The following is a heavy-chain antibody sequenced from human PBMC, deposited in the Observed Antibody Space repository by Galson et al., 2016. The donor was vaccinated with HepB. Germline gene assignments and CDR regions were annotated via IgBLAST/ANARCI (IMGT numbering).Heavy chain of an antibody. CDR3: ARGRKNLPAAIYSRGMDV. D-gene: IGHD2-2*01. CDR2: INHSGSP. CDR1: GGSLSGYS. J-gene: IGHJ6*02. Sequence: SETLSLTCAVYGGSLSGYSWSWIRQPPGKGLEWIGEINHSGSPNYNPSLKSRVTITIDTSKNQFSLKLSSVTAADTAVYYCARGRKNLPAAIYSRGMDVWGQGTTVTVSS. V-gene: IGHV4-34*01.